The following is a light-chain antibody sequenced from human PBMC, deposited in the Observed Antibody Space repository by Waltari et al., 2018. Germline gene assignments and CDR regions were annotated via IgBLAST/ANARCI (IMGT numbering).Light chain of an antibody. CDR2: GAS. V-gene: IGKV3-15*01. Sequence: EIVMTQSPAALSVSPCERATLSCRASQYISNNLAWYQHKTGHPPRLLILGASTRATGVPARFSGSGYGTEFSLTISSLQSEDSAIYFCQQYNTWPPSTFGQGTKLEIK. CDR1: QYISNN. CDR3: QQYNTWPPST. J-gene: IGKJ2*02.